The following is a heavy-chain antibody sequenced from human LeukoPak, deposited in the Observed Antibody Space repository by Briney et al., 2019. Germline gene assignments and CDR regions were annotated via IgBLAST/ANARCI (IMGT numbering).Heavy chain of an antibody. CDR3: VKEGAAMVMGFDY. V-gene: IGHV3-64D*06. D-gene: IGHD5-18*01. Sequence: GGSLRLSCSASGFTFSSYAMHWVRQAPGKGLEYVSAIRSNGGSTYYADSVKGRFTISRDNSKNTLYLQMSSLRAEDTAVYYCVKEGAAMVMGFDYWGQGTLVTVSS. CDR2: IRSNGGST. CDR1: GFTFSSYA. J-gene: IGHJ4*02.